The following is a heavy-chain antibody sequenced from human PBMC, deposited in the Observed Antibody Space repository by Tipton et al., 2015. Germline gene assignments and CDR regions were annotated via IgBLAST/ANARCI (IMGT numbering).Heavy chain of an antibody. Sequence: TLSLTCTVSGGSINSDNYFWSWIRQHPGKGLEWIGYIYYGGSTYYNPSLKSRVTISVDTSKNQFSLKLSSVTAADTAVYYCARRYSSGWFDWGQGTLVTVSS. CDR2: IYYGGST. CDR1: GGSINSDNYF. V-gene: IGHV4-30-4*01. J-gene: IGHJ4*02. D-gene: IGHD6-19*01. CDR3: ARRYSSGWFD.